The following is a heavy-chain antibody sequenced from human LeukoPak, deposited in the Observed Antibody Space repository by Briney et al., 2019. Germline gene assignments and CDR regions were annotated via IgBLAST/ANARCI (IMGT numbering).Heavy chain of an antibody. J-gene: IGHJ4*02. CDR1: GYTFTSYG. V-gene: IGHV1-18*01. CDR2: ISAYNGNT. Sequence: EASVKVSCKASGYTFTSYGISWVRQAPGQGLEWMGWISAYNGNTNYAQKLQGRVTMTTDTSTSTAYMELRSLRSDDTAVYYCARVVPYGSGSYYNVISIGYWGQGTLVTVSS. CDR3: ARVVPYGSGSYYNVISIGY. D-gene: IGHD3-10*01.